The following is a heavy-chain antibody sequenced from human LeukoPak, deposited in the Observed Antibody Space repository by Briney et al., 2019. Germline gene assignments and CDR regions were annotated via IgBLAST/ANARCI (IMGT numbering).Heavy chain of an antibody. Sequence: PGGSLRLSCAASGFTFSSYGMHWVRQAPGKGLEWVAFIRYDGSNKYYADSVKGRFTISRDNSKNTLYLRMNSLRAEDTAVYFCAKDGYSHGYDLGDYWGQGTLVTVSS. V-gene: IGHV3-30*02. CDR1: GFTFSSYG. CDR3: AKDGYSHGYDLGDY. CDR2: IRYDGSNK. D-gene: IGHD5-18*01. J-gene: IGHJ4*02.